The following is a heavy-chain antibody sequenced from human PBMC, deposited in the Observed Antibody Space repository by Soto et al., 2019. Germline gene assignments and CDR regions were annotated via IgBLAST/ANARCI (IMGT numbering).Heavy chain of an antibody. V-gene: IGHV1-2*04. D-gene: IGHD3-22*01. J-gene: IGHJ3*02. CDR3: ARADYYDSSGDAFDI. CDR1: GYTFTGYY. Sequence: ASVKVSCKASGYTFTGYYMHWVRQAPGQGLEWMGWINPNSGGTNYAQKFQGWVTMTRDTSISTAYMELSRLRSDDTAVYYCARADYYDSSGDAFDIWGQGTMVTVSS. CDR2: INPNSGGT.